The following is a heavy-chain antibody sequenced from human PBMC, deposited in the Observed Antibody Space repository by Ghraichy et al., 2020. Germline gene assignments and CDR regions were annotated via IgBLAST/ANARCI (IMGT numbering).Heavy chain of an antibody. CDR3: AKDWTVAGSGILDY. CDR1: GFTFDDYT. D-gene: IGHD6-19*01. Sequence: GESLNISCAASGFTFDDYTMHWVRQAPGEGLEWVSLISWDGGSTYYADSVKGRFTISRDNSKNSLYLQMNSLRTEDTALYYCAKDWTVAGSGILDYWGQGTLVTVSS. J-gene: IGHJ4*02. CDR2: ISWDGGST. V-gene: IGHV3-43*01.